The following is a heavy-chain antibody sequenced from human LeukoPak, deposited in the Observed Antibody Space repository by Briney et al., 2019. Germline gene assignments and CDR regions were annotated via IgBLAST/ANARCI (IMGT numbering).Heavy chain of an antibody. CDR1: GFTVSSNY. V-gene: IGHV3-30-3*01. D-gene: IGHD3-10*01. J-gene: IGHJ5*02. Sequence: GGSLRLSCAASGFTVSSNYMSWVRQAPGKGLEWVAVISYDGSNKYYADSVKGRFTISRDNSKNTLYLQMNSLRAEDTAVYYCARDHSRGLLWFGEFLFDPWGQGTLVTVSS. CDR3: ARDHSRGLLWFGEFLFDP. CDR2: ISYDGSNK.